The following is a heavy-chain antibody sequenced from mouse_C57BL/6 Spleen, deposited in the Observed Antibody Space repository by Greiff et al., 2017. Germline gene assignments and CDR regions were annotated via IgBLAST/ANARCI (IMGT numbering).Heavy chain of an antibody. CDR1: GFTFSDYG. CDR3: ARPYDYDGVYYAMDY. D-gene: IGHD2-4*01. V-gene: IGHV5-17*01. J-gene: IGHJ4*01. CDR2: ISSGSSTI. Sequence: EVQLVESGGGLVKPGGSLKLSCAASGFTFSDYGMHWVRQAPEKGLEWVAYISSGSSTIYYADTVKGRFTISRDNAKNTLFLQMTSLRSEDTAMYYCARPYDYDGVYYAMDYWGQGTSVTVSS.